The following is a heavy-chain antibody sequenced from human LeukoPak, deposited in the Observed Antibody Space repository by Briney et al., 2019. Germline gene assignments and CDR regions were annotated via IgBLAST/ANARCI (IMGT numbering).Heavy chain of an antibody. CDR3: ARVGNYYDRSAYYWFDP. Sequence: SETLSLTCTVSGGSISPYYWSWIRQPPGKGLEWIGYIYYSGSTNYNPSLESRVTISVDTSKSQFSLKLTSVTAADTAVYYCARVGNYYDRSAYYWFDPWGQGTLVTVSS. CDR2: IYYSGST. D-gene: IGHD3-22*01. CDR1: GGSISPYY. J-gene: IGHJ5*02. V-gene: IGHV4-59*01.